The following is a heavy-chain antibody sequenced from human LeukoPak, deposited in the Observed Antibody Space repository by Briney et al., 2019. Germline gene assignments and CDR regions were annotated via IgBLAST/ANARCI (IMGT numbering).Heavy chain of an antibody. D-gene: IGHD6-13*01. V-gene: IGHV6-1*01. Sequence: SQTLSLTCAITGDNVSSNSATWNWIRQSPSRGLEWLGRTYYRSKWYNDYAVSVKSRMTIIPDTSKNQFSLQLNSVTPDDTALYYCAGDRGVGAAVFFDYWGLGTLVTVSS. CDR2: TYYRSKWYN. CDR3: AGDRGVGAAVFFDY. J-gene: IGHJ4*02. CDR1: GDNVSSNSAT.